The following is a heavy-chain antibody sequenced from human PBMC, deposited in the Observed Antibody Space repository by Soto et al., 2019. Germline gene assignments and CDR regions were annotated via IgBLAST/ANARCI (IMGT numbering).Heavy chain of an antibody. CDR2: ISGSGAGT. D-gene: IGHD3-22*01. CDR3: AKRDGYYLDF. V-gene: IGHV3-23*01. Sequence: VGSLRLSCVVSGFSFSNYAMSWVRQAPGKGLEWVSAISGSGAGTYYADSVKGRFTISRDNSKNTLYLQMSSLRVEDTAVYYCAKRDGYYLDFWGPGTLVTVSS. CDR1: GFSFSNYA. J-gene: IGHJ4*02.